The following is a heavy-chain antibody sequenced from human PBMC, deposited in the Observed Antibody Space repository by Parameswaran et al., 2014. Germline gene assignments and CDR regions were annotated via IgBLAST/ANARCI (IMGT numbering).Heavy chain of an antibody. CDR3: ARETLLWGNDY. J-gene: IGHJ4*02. Sequence: RWIRQPPGKGLEWIGRIYTSGSTNYNPSLKSRVTMSVDTSKNQFSLKLSSVTAADTAVYYCARETLLWGNDYWGQGTLVTVSS. CDR2: IYTSGST. V-gene: IGHV4-4*07. D-gene: IGHD7-27*01.